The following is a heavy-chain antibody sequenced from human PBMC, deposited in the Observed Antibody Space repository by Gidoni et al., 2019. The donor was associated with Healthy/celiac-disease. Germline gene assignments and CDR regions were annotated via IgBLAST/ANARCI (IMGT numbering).Heavy chain of an antibody. CDR1: GFTFSDYY. CDR3: ARAPMYSSGWYGFLPPHWYFDL. D-gene: IGHD6-19*01. CDR2: ISSSSSYT. Sequence: QVQLVESGGGLVKPGGSLRLSCAASGFTFSDYYLSWIRQAPGKGLGWVSYISSSSSYTNYADSVKGRFTISRDNAKNSLYLQMNSLRAEDTAVYYCARAPMYSSGWYGFLPPHWYFDLWGRGTLVTVSS. V-gene: IGHV3-11*05. J-gene: IGHJ2*01.